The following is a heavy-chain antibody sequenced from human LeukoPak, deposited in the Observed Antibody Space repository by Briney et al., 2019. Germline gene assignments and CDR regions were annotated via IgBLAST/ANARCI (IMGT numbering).Heavy chain of an antibody. CDR2: INPNSGGT. D-gene: IGHD3-22*01. V-gene: IGHV1-2*02. J-gene: IGHJ4*02. CDR3: ARGGLDDSSGYYYEDY. Sequence: ASVKVSRKASGYTFTGYYMHWVRQAPGQGLEWMGWINPNSGGTNYAQKFQGRVTMTRDTSISTAYMELSRLRSDDTAVYYCARGGLDDSSGYYYEDYWGQGTLVTVSS. CDR1: GYTFTGYY.